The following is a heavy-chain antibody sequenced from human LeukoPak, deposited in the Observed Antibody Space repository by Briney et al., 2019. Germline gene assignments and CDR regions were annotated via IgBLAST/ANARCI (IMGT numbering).Heavy chain of an antibody. J-gene: IGHJ4*02. Sequence: ASVEVSCKASGYTFTSYAMHWVRQAPGQRLEWMGWINAGNGNTKYSQKFQGRVTITRDTSASTAYMEPSSLRSEDTAVFYCARTEMATILDFDYWGQGTLVTVSS. CDR1: GYTFTSYA. V-gene: IGHV1-3*01. D-gene: IGHD5-24*01. CDR3: ARTEMATILDFDY. CDR2: INAGNGNT.